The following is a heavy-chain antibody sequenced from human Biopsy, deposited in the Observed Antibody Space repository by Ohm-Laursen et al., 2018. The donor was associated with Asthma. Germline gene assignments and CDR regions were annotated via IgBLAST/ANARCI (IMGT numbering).Heavy chain of an antibody. D-gene: IGHD3-10*01. CDR3: ARAVDYSHYYGIDV. V-gene: IGHV1-18*01. Sequence: GASVKVSCNTSGYTFNSAGITWVRQAPGQGLEWMGWISVYNGNTKVAQKLQDRVTMITDTSTSTAYMELRGLRSDDTAVYFCARAVDYSHYYGIDVWGQGTTVTVS. CDR1: GYTFNSAG. CDR2: ISVYNGNT. J-gene: IGHJ6*02.